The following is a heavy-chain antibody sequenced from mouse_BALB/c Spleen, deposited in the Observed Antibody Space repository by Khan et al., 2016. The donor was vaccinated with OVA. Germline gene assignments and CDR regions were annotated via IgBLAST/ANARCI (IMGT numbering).Heavy chain of an antibody. J-gene: IGHJ4*01. CDR3: ARAYYRYDGYYAMDY. D-gene: IGHD2-14*01. CDR1: GFSLSRYN. V-gene: IGHV2-6-4*01. Sequence: QVQLKVSGPGLVAPSQSLSITCTVSGFSLSRYNIHWVRQPPGKGLEWLGMIWGGGGTDYNSTLKSRLSIRKDNSKSQVLLKMNSLQTDDTAMYFCARAYYRYDGYYAMDYWGQGTSVTVSS. CDR2: IWGGGGT.